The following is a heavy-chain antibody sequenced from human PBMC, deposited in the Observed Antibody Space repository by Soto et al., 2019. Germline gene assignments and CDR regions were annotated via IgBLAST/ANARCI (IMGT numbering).Heavy chain of an antibody. J-gene: IGHJ4*02. V-gene: IGHV4-30-4*01. CDR1: GGSISSGDYY. CDR3: AREELTVTNGGLDY. CDR2: IYYSGST. D-gene: IGHD4-17*01. Sequence: QVQLQESGPGLVKPSQTLSLTCTVSGGSISSGDYYWSWIRQPPGKGLEWIGYIYYSGSTYYNPSLKSQVTISVDTSKNQFSLKLSSVTSADTAVYYCAREELTVTNGGLDYWGQATLVTVSS.